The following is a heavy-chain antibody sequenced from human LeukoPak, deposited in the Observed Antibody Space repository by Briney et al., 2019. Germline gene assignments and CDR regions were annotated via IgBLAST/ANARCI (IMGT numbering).Heavy chain of an antibody. V-gene: IGHV4-39*07. CDR1: GGSISSSIYY. CDR3: ARDYYGSGSYPNYFDY. D-gene: IGHD3-10*01. Sequence: PSETLSVTCIVSGGSISSSIYYWAWVRQPPGKGLEWIGTVFYNGATQYSPSLRSRVTISVDTSKNQFSLKLSSVTAVDTAVYYCARDYYGSGSYPNYFDYWGQGTLVTVSS. J-gene: IGHJ4*02. CDR2: VFYNGAT.